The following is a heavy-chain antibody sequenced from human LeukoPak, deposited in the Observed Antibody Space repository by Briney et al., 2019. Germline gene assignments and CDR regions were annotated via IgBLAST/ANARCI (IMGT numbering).Heavy chain of an antibody. V-gene: IGHV4-34*01. CDR1: GGSFSGYY. CDR3: ARSQYYDYVWGSYRPVYFDY. D-gene: IGHD3-16*02. Sequence: SETLSLTCAVYGGSFSGYYWSWIRQPPGKGLEWIGEINHSGSTNYNPSLKSRVTISVDTSKNQSSLKLSSVTAADTAVYYCARSQYYDYVWGSYRPVYFDYWGQGTLVTVSS. CDR2: INHSGST. J-gene: IGHJ4*02.